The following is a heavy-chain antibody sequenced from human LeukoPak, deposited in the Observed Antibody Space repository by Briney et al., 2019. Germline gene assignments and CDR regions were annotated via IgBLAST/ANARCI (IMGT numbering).Heavy chain of an antibody. CDR3: ARDSSLRFLATYYFDY. V-gene: IGHV4-4*07. J-gene: IGHJ4*02. D-gene: IGHD3-3*01. Sequence: SETLSLTCTVSGDSISSYFWSWIRQPAGKGLEWVGRIYTSETINYNPSLKGRVTMSVDTSKNQFSLKLSSVTAADTAVYYCARDSSLRFLATYYFDYWGQGTLVTVSS. CDR2: IYTSETI. CDR1: GDSISSYF.